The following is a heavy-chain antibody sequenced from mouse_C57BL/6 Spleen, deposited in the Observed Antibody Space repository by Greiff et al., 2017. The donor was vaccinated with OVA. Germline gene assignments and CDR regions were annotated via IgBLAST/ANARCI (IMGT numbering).Heavy chain of an antibody. CDR3: ARQALTFYYAMDY. CDR1: GFSLTSYG. CDR2: IWSDGST. V-gene: IGHV2-6-1*01. Sequence: VQLQQSGPGLVAPSQSLSITCTVSGFSLTSYGVHWVRQPPGKGLEWLVVIWSDGSTTYNSALKSRLSVSKDNSKSQVFLKMNSLQTDDTAMYYCARQALTFYYAMDYWGQGTSVTVSS. J-gene: IGHJ4*01. D-gene: IGHD1-3*01.